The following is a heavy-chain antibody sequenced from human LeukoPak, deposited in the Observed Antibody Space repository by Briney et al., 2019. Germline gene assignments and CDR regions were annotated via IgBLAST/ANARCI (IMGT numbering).Heavy chain of an antibody. CDR1: GYTFTSYG. Sequence: ASVKVSCKASGYTFTSYGISWVRQAPGQGLEWMGWISAYNGNTNYALKLQGRVTMTTDTSTSTAYMELRSLRSDDTAVYYCASSSSWYSHFDYWGQGTLVTVSS. CDR3: ASSSSWYSHFDY. D-gene: IGHD6-13*01. V-gene: IGHV1-18*01. J-gene: IGHJ4*02. CDR2: ISAYNGNT.